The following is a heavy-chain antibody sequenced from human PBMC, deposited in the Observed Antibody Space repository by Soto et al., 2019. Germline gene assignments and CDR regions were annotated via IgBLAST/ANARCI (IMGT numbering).Heavy chain of an antibody. J-gene: IGHJ5*02. V-gene: IGHV3-74*01. CDR2: INSDGSST. CDR1: GFTFSSYW. D-gene: IGHD3-16*01. Sequence: EVQLVESGGGLVQPGGSLRLSCAASGFTFSSYWMHWVRQAPGKGLVWVSRINSDGSSTSYADSVKGRFTISRDNAKNPLYLQMNSLRAEDTAVYYCASGMMDPNWFDPWGQGTLVTVSS. CDR3: ASGMMDPNWFDP.